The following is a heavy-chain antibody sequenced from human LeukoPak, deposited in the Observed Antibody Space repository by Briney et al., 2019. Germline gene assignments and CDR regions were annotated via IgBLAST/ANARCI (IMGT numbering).Heavy chain of an antibody. D-gene: IGHD3-10*01. Sequence: SETLSLTCTVSGGSISSSSYYWSWIRQPAGKGLEWIGRIYTSGSTNYNPSLKSRVTISVDTSKNQFSLKLSSVTAADTAVYYCASAERSPYGSGSYYNSVLYWGQGTLVTVSS. V-gene: IGHV4-61*02. CDR3: ASAERSPYGSGSYYNSVLY. CDR2: IYTSGST. CDR1: GGSISSSSYY. J-gene: IGHJ4*02.